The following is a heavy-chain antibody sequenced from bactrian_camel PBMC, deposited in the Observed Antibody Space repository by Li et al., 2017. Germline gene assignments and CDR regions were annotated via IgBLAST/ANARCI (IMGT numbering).Heavy chain of an antibody. V-gene: IGHV3S53*01. J-gene: IGHJ4*01. CDR3: VAGGCRYAPLDHRSYDV. Sequence: QVQLVESGGGSVQSGGSLTLSCVASEYTYKINCMGWFREAPGKEREGVALIGTYDSYTTYTDSVQGRFTISLNNAKNTVYLQMNSLKPDDTAMYYCVAGGCRYAPLDHRSYDVWGQGTQVTVS. D-gene: IGHD3*01. CDR1: EYTYKINC. CDR2: IGTYDSYT.